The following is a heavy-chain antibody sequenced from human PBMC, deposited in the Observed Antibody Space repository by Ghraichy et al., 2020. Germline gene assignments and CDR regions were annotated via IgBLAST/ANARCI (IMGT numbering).Heavy chain of an antibody. CDR1: GYTFTSYG. J-gene: IGHJ6*02. V-gene: IGHV1-18*04. CDR2: ISAYNGNT. D-gene: IGHD5-24*01. Sequence: ASGKVSCKASGYTFTSYGISWVRQAPGQGLEWMGWISAYNGNTNYAQKLQGRVTMTTDTSTSTAYMELRSLRSDDTAVYYCAREKERRDGYNFYGMDVWGQGTTVTVSS. CDR3: AREKERRDGYNFYGMDV.